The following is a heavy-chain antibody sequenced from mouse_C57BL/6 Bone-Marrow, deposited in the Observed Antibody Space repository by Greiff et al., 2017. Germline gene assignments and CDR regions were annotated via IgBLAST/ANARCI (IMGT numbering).Heavy chain of an antibody. D-gene: IGHD1-1*01. V-gene: IGHV1-18*01. J-gene: IGHJ3*01. CDR3: AGRGDWFAY. CDR1: GYTFTDYN. Sequence: VQLKESGPELVKPGASVKIPCKASGYTFTDYNMDWVKQSHGKSLEWIGDINPNNGGTIYKQKFKGKAKLTVDKYSSTAHMELRSLTSEYTAVSYCAGRGDWFAYWGQGTLVTVSA. CDR2: INPNNGGT.